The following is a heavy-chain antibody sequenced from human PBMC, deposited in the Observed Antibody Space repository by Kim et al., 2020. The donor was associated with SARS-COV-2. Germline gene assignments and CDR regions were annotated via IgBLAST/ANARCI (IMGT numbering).Heavy chain of an antibody. D-gene: IGHD1-26*01. Sequence: GGSLRLSCAASGFTFSRSWMGWVRQSPGKGLEWVANMNHDGSQIYYVDSVRGRFTISRDNAKNSLYLQMTSLRSEDTALYYCARERETSGGFWGYDASD. V-gene: IGHV3-7*01. CDR1: GFTFSRSW. CDR2: MNHDGSQI. CDR3: ARERETSGGFWGYDASD. J-gene: IGHJ3*02.